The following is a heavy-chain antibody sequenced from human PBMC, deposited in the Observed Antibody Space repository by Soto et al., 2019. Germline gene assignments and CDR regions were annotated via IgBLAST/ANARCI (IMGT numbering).Heavy chain of an antibody. V-gene: IGHV4-34*01. CDR1: GGSFSGYY. Sequence: QVQLQQWGAGLLKPSETLSLTCAVYGGSFSGYYWSWIRQPPGKGLEWIGEINHSGSTNYNPSLKGRVTISVDTSKNQFSLKLSSVTAADTAVYYCARGTPAIVVVPAALASRAFDIWGQGTMVTVSS. J-gene: IGHJ3*02. D-gene: IGHD2-2*01. CDR2: INHSGST. CDR3: ARGTPAIVVVPAALASRAFDI.